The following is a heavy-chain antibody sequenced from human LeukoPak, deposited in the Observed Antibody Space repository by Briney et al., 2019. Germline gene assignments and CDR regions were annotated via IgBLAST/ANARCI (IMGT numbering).Heavy chain of an antibody. V-gene: IGHV1-69*13. CDR3: ARRTIFGVANQETFDY. J-gene: IGHJ4*02. CDR2: IIPIFGTA. CDR1: GGTFSSYA. D-gene: IGHD3-3*01. Sequence: PVKVSCKASGGTFSSYAISWVRQAPGQGLEWMGGIIPIFGTANYAQKFQGRVTITADESTSTAYMELSSLRSEDTAVYYCARRTIFGVANQETFDYWGQGTLVTVSS.